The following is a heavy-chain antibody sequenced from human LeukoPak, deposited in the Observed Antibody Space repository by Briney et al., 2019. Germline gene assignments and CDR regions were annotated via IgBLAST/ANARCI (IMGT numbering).Heavy chain of an antibody. V-gene: IGHV3-7*04. CDR2: IKSDGSEK. Sequence: GGSLRLSCAASGFTFSYYWMSWVRQAPGKGLEWVAYIKSDGSEKYYVDSVKGRFTISRDNAKNSLYLPMNSLRAEDTAVYYCARNSRYSFDIWGQGTMVTVSS. J-gene: IGHJ3*02. CDR3: ARNSRYSFDI. CDR1: GFTFSYYW. D-gene: IGHD4-11*01.